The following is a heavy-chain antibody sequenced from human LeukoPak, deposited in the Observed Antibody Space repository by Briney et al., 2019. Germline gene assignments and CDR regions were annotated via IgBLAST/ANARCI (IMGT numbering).Heavy chain of an antibody. CDR1: GGTFSSYA. J-gene: IGHJ4*02. Sequence: ASVKLSCKASGGTFSSYAISWVRQPPGQGLEWMGWINTNTGNPTYAQGFTGRFVFSLDTSVSTAYLQINSLKAEDTAVYYCARDSISGSYVHYDNWGQGTLVTVSS. CDR3: ARDSISGSYVHYDN. CDR2: INTNTGNP. D-gene: IGHD1-26*01. V-gene: IGHV7-4-1*02.